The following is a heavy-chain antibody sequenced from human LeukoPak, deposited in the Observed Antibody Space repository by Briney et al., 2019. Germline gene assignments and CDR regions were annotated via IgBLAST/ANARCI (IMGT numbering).Heavy chain of an antibody. CDR3: ARKDSRPRAFDY. D-gene: IGHD3-22*01. CDR2: IKEDGSEK. V-gene: IGHV3-7*01. J-gene: IGHJ4*02. CDR1: GFSFSSYW. Sequence: GRSLRLSCAASGFSFSSYWMSWVRQAPGKGLEWLANIKEDGSEKNYVDSVKGRFTISRDNAKNTLYLQMNSLKAEDTAVYYCARKDSRPRAFDYWGQGTLVTVSS.